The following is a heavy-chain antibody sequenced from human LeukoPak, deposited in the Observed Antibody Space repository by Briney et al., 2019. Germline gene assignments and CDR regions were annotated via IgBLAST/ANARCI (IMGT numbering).Heavy chain of an antibody. CDR3: ARGLRHCDRTSCFQPFDC. CDR2: IYYDGSNQ. Sequence: AGRSLRLSCVVSGLMFRNYGMHWVRQAPGKGLEWVAVIYYDGSNQYYADSVKGRFTISRDSSKNTLCLQMNSLRAEDTAMYYCARGLRHCDRTSCFQPFDCWGQGTLVTVSS. D-gene: IGHD2-2*01. J-gene: IGHJ4*02. V-gene: IGHV3-33*01. CDR1: GLMFRNYG.